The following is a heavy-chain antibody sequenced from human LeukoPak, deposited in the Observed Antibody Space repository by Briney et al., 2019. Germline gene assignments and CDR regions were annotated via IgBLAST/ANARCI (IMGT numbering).Heavy chain of an antibody. CDR3: AKGGSGSYYGFDY. D-gene: IGHD1-26*01. CDR1: GSTFSSYG. V-gene: IGHV3-23*01. CDR2: MSASGGTT. J-gene: IGHJ4*02. Sequence: GGSLRLSCAASGSTFSSYGMSWDSQAPGEGLEWVSIMSASGGTTFYADSVKGRFTISGHNSRNTLYLEMNSLGAVDAGVYYCAKGGSGSYYGFDYWGQGTLVTVSS.